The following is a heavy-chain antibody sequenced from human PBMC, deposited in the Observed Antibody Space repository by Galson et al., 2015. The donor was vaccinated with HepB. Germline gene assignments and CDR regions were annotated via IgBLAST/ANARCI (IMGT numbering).Heavy chain of an antibody. CDR1: GFTFSSYA. CDR2: ISGSGGST. V-gene: IGHV3-23*01. CDR3: AKDYSSFDILTGPLDY. D-gene: IGHD3-9*01. J-gene: IGHJ4*02. Sequence: SLRLSCAASGFTFSSYAMSWVRQAPGKGLEWVSAISGSGGSTYYADSVKGRFTISRDNSKNTLYVQMNSLRAEDTAVYYCAKDYSSFDILTGPLDYWGQGTLVTVSS.